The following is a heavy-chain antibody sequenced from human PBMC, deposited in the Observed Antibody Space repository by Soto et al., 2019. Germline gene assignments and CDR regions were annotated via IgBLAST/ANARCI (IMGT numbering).Heavy chain of an antibody. CDR1: GGSISSYY. V-gene: IGHV4-59*08. CDR3: ARHVPIKYDFWSGEAFDI. D-gene: IGHD3-3*01. J-gene: IGHJ3*02. Sequence: SETLSLTCTVSGGSISSYYWSWIRQPPGKGLEWIGYIYYSGSTNYNPSLKSRVTISVDTSKNQFSLKLSSVTAADTALYYWARHVPIKYDFWSGEAFDIWGQGTMVTVSS. CDR2: IYYSGST.